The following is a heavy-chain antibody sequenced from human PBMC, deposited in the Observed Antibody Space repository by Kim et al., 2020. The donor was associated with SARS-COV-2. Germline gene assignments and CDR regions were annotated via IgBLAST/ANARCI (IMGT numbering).Heavy chain of an antibody. CDR2: TYYRSKWYN. V-gene: IGHV6-1*01. J-gene: IGHJ4*02. CDR1: GDSVSGNSAA. D-gene: IGHD3-9*01. Sequence: SQTLSLTCAISGDSVSGNSAAWNWIRQSPSRGLEWLGRTYYRSKWYNDYATSVKSRITISADTSKNQFSLQLNSVIPDDTDLYYCTASDWSRSPVWGQGSLVTVSS. CDR3: TASDWSRSPV.